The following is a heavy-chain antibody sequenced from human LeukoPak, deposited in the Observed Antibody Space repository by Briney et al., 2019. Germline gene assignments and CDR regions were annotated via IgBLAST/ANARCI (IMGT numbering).Heavy chain of an antibody. CDR3: AKISRYCSSTSCYTYYYYYGMDV. J-gene: IGHJ6*02. CDR1: GFTFSSYG. D-gene: IGHD2-2*02. Sequence: PGRSLRLSCAASGFTFSSYGMHWVRQAPGKGLEWVAVISYDGSNKYYADSVKGRFTISRDNSKNTLYLQMNSLGAEDTAVYYCAKISRYCSSTSCYTYYYYYGMDVWGQGTTVTVSS. V-gene: IGHV3-30*18. CDR2: ISYDGSNK.